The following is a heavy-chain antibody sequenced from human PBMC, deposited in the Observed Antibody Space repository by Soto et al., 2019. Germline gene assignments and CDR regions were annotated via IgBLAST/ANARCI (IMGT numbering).Heavy chain of an antibody. J-gene: IGHJ4*02. Sequence: EVQLLESGGGLVQPGGSMRLSCAASGFTFSTYAMSWVRQAPGKGLEWVSAISGSGSSTYYADSVKCRFTISRDNSKNTLYLQMNSLGAEDTALYYCAKDHWGSYSGQGTLVTVSS. CDR2: ISGSGSST. CDR1: GFTFSTYA. CDR3: AKDHWGSY. D-gene: IGHD3-16*01. V-gene: IGHV3-23*01.